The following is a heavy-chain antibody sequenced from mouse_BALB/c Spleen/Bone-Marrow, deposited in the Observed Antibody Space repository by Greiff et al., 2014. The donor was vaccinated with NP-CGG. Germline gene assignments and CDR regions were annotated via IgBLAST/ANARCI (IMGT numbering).Heavy chain of an antibody. Sequence: EVQLQQSGAELVKPGASVKLSCTASGFNIKDTYMHWVKQRPEQGLEWIGRIDPANGNTKYDPKFQGKATITADTSSNTAYPQLSSLTSEDTAVYYCARWEYYAVDYWGQGTSVTVSS. D-gene: IGHD4-1*01. J-gene: IGHJ4*01. V-gene: IGHV14-3*02. CDR3: ARWEYYAVDY. CDR2: IDPANGNT. CDR1: GFNIKDTY.